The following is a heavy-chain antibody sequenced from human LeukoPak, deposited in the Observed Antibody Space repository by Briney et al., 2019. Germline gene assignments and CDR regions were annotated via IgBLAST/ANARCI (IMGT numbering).Heavy chain of an antibody. V-gene: IGHV1-69*04. CDR3: AREGYCSSTSCSFDY. D-gene: IGHD2-2*01. CDR2: IIPILGIA. CDR1: GGTFSSYA. Sequence: GASVKVSCKASGGTFSSYAISWVRQAPGQGLEWMGRIIPILGIANYAQKFQGRVTITADKSTSTAYMELSSLRSEDTAVYYCAREGYCSSTSCSFDYWGQGTLVTVSS. J-gene: IGHJ4*02.